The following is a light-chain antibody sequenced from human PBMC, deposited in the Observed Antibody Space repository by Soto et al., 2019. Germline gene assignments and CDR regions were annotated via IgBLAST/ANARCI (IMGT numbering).Light chain of an antibody. CDR2: GAS. V-gene: IGKV3-20*01. CDR3: QQYGSSWT. CDR1: QSVSSSY. J-gene: IGKJ1*01. Sequence: EMVLTQSPGTLSLSPGERATLSCRASQSVSSSYLAWYQQKPVQAPRLLIYGASSRATGIPDRFSGSGSGTDFTLTISRLEPEDFAVYYGQQYGSSWTFGQGNKVDIK.